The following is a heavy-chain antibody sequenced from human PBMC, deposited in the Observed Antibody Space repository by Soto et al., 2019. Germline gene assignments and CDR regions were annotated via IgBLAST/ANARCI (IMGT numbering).Heavy chain of an antibody. D-gene: IGHD2-2*01. CDR1: GFTLTRSA. CDR3: AKVGWNIVVVPAVRY. V-gene: IGHV3-23*01. Sequence: GGSLRLSCAGSGFTLTRSAVSWVRQAPGKGLEWVSAISGSGGSTYYADSVKGRFTISRDNSKNTLYLQMNSLRAEDTAVYYCAKVGWNIVVVPAVRYWGQGTLVTVSS. J-gene: IGHJ4*02. CDR2: ISGSGGST.